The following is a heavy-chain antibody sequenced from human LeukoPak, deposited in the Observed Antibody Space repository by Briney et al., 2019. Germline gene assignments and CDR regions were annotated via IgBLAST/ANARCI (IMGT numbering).Heavy chain of an antibody. CDR2: IKSRGDGETR. CDR3: AAVGEWLSNAFNT. V-gene: IGHV3-15*01. CDR1: GFTFSIAW. Sequence: GGSLRLSCAASGFTFSIAWMSWVRRAPGKGLEWDGRIKSRGDGETRDYAAPVKDRFIISRDDSKNTLYLQMDSLRTEDTAIYYCAAVGEWLSNAFNTWGQGTLVTVSA. D-gene: IGHD3-3*01. J-gene: IGHJ3*02.